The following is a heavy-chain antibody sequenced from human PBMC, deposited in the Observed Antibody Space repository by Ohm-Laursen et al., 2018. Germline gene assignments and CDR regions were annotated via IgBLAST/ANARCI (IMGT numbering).Heavy chain of an antibody. CDR1: GGSTSGFY. Sequence: PSQTLSLTCIVSGGSTSGFYWSWIRQPAGKGLEWIGHIYGSGSTDYNPSYNPSLKSRVTMSIDTSKNQFSLNLNSLTAADTAVYYCARGPSCSGSTCYNLAWLGPWGQGTLVTVSA. J-gene: IGHJ5*02. V-gene: IGHV4-4*07. CDR2: IYGSGST. CDR3: ARGPSCSGSTCYNLAWLGP. D-gene: IGHD2-2*02.